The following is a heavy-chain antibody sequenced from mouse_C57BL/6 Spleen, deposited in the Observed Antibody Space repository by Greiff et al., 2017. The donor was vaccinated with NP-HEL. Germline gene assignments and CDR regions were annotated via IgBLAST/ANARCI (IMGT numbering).Heavy chain of an antibody. CDR1: GYTFTGYW. V-gene: IGHV1-9*01. J-gene: IGHJ4*01. D-gene: IGHD1-1*01. CDR3: ARWGGSTLYYYAMDY. CDR2: ILPGSGST. Sequence: QVQLQQSGAELMKPGASVKLSCKATGYTFTGYWIEWVKQRPGHGLEWIGEILPGSGSTNYNEKFTGKATFTADTSSNTAYMQLSSLTTEDAAIYYCARWGGSTLYYYAMDYWGQGTSVTVSS.